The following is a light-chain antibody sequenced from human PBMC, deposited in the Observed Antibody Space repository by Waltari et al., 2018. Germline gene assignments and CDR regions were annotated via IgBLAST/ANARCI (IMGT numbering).Light chain of an antibody. J-gene: IGKJ4*01. CDR2: DTS. CDR1: QSISNY. V-gene: IGKV3-11*01. Sequence: DIVLTQSPATLSLSPGESATLSCRASQSISNYLAWYQQKPSQAPRLLIYDTSNRATCIPTRCSGSGFGTDCTLTISSLEPEDFAIYYCQQRRNWPLTFGGGTKVEIK. CDR3: QQRRNWPLT.